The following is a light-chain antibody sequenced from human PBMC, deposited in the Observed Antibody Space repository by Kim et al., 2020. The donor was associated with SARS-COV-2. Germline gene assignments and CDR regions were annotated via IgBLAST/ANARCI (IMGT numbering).Light chain of an antibody. J-gene: IGLJ2*01. CDR2: DVD. Sequence: QSITISCTGTSSAVSGYNYVSWYQQHTGKAAKLMIYDVDKRPSGVSDRFSGSKSGDTASLTISGLQAEDETDYYCSSYTSSGTQVVFGGGTQLTVL. CDR1: SSAVSGYNY. V-gene: IGLV2-14*03. CDR3: SSYTSSGTQVV.